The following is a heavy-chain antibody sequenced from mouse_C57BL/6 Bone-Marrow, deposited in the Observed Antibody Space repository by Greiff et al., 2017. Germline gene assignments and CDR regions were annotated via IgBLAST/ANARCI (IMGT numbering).Heavy chain of an antibody. V-gene: IGHV1-59*01. Sequence: VQLQQPGAELVRPGTSVKLSCKASGYTFTSYWMHWVKQRPGQGLEWIGVIDPSDSYTNYNQKFKGKATLTVDTSSSTAYMQLSSLTSEDSAVYYCARRVLRDYWGQGTTLTVSS. CDR1: GYTFTSYW. J-gene: IGHJ2*01. CDR3: ARRVLRDY. CDR2: IDPSDSYT. D-gene: IGHD1-1*01.